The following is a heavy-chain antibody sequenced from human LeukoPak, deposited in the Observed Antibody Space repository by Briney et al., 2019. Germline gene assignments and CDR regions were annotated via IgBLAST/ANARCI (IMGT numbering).Heavy chain of an antibody. Sequence: PGGSLRLSCAASGFTFSNYGMHWVRQAPGKGLEWVAVVSYDGSNKFYADSVKGRFTISRDNSNNTLYLQMNSLRAEDTAVYYCARQGRGSSSYMEEFDYWGQGTLVTVSS. D-gene: IGHD6-13*01. CDR2: VSYDGSNK. CDR3: ARQGRGSSSYMEEFDY. CDR1: GFTFSNYG. V-gene: IGHV3-30*03. J-gene: IGHJ4*02.